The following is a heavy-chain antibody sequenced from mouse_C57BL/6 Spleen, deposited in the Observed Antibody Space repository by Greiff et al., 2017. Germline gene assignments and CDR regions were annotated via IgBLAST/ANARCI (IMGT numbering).Heavy chain of an antibody. CDR1: GFTFSSYA. Sequence: EVKLVESGGGLVKPGGSLKLSCAASGFTFSSYAMSWVRQTPEKRLEWVATISDGGSYTYYPDNVKDRFTISRDNAKNNLYLQMSHLKSEDTAMYYCARDGGSAMDYWGQGTSVTVSS. V-gene: IGHV5-4*01. D-gene: IGHD1-1*02. CDR2: ISDGGSYT. J-gene: IGHJ4*01. CDR3: ARDGGSAMDY.